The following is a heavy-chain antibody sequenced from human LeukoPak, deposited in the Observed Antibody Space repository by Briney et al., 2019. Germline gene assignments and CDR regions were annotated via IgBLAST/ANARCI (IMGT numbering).Heavy chain of an antibody. J-gene: IGHJ4*02. CDR3: ARVNYYYDSSGYHLDYFDY. V-gene: IGHV4-59*01. D-gene: IGHD3-22*01. Sequence: SETLSLTCTVSGGSISSYYWSWIRQPPGKGLEWIGYIYYSGSTNYNPSLKSRVTISVDTSKNQSSLKLSSVTAADTAVYYCARVNYYYDSSGYHLDYFDYWGQGTLVTVSS. CDR1: GGSISSYY. CDR2: IYYSGST.